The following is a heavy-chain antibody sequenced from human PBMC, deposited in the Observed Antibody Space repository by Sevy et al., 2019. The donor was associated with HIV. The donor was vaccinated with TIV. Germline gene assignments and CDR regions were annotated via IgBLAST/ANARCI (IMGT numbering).Heavy chain of an antibody. J-gene: IGHJ3*02. Sequence: GGSLRLSCEAFGFTLSGYSMNWVRQAPGKGLEWVSYISSSSNTIYYAHSVKGRFTISRDNAKNSLYLQMNSLRAEDTAVYYCARGRSGGGATNAFDMWGQGTMVTVSS. CDR3: ARGRSGGGATNAFDM. V-gene: IGHV3-48*01. CDR2: ISSSSNTI. CDR1: GFTLSGYS. D-gene: IGHD1-26*01.